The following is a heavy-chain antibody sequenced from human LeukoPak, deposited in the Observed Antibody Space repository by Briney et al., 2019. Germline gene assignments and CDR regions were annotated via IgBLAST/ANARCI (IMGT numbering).Heavy chain of an antibody. J-gene: IGHJ4*02. CDR2: ISSSSSYI. V-gene: IGHV3-21*01. Sequence: GGSLRLSCAASGFTFSSYSMNWVRQAPGKGLEWVSSISSSSSYIYYADSVKGRFTISRDNAKNTLYLQMNSLRAEDTAVYYCARGTVHAEFVYGGQGTRVTVSS. CDR3: ARGTVHAEFVY. CDR1: GFTFSSYS. D-gene: IGHD1-1*01.